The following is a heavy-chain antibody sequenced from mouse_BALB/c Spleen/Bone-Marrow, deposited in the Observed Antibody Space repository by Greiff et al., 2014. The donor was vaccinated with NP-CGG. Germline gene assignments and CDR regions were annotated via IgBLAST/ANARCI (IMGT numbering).Heavy chain of an antibody. CDR3: TKLLRLRKYFDV. Sequence: EVQLQQSGGGLVKPGGSLKLSCAASGFTLSGYNMSWVRQTPEKRLERVATISSGGSYTYYLDSVKGRFTISRDNAENTLYLQMSSLKSEDTAMYYCTKLLRLRKYFDVWGAGTTVTVSS. D-gene: IGHD1-2*01. V-gene: IGHV5-6-4*01. J-gene: IGHJ1*01. CDR1: GFTLSGYN. CDR2: ISSGGSYT.